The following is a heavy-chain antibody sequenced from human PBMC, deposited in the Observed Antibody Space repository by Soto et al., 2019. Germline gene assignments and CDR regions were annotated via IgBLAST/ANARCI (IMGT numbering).Heavy chain of an antibody. CDR1: GYTFTSYY. CDR2: INPSGGST. Sequence: QVQLVQSGAEVKKPGASVKVSCKASGYTFTSYYMHWVRQAPGQGLEWMGIINPSGGSTSYAQKFQGRVTMTRDTSTSTVYMELSSLRSEDTAVYYCARDGTLQAVAGTWFDPWGQGTLVTVSS. D-gene: IGHD6-19*01. CDR3: ARDGTLQAVAGTWFDP. J-gene: IGHJ5*02. V-gene: IGHV1-46*01.